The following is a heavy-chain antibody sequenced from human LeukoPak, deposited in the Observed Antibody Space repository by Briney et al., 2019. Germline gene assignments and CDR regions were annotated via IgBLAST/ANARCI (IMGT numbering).Heavy chain of an antibody. V-gene: IGHV1-2*06. CDR1: GYTFTGYY. J-gene: IGHJ4*02. D-gene: IGHD4-11*01. CDR2: INPNSGGT. CDR3: ARDPDYSNYYFDY. Sequence: ASVKVSCKASGYTFTGYYMHWVRQAPGQGLEWMGRINPNSGGTNYAQKFQGRVTMTRDTSISTAYMELSRLRSDDTAVYYCARDPDYSNYYFDYWGQGTLVTVSS.